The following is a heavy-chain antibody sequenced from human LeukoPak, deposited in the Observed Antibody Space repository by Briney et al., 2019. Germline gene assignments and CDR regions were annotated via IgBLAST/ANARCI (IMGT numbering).Heavy chain of an antibody. CDR3: ATMVRGDTNGPNLDF. J-gene: IGHJ4*02. Sequence: ASVKVSCKASGYTFTGYYMHWVRQAPGQGPEWMGWINPNSGGTSYAQKFQGRVTMTRDTSISTAYMELSRLRSDDTAVYYCATMVRGDTNGPNLDFWGQGTLVTVSS. V-gene: IGHV1-2*02. D-gene: IGHD3-10*01. CDR1: GYTFTGYY. CDR2: INPNSGGT.